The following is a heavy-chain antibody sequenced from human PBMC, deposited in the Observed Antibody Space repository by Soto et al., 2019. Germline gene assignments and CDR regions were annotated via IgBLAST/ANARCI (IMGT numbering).Heavy chain of an antibody. J-gene: IGHJ6*02. Sequence: ASVKVSCKASGYTSTSYAMHWVRQAPGQRLEWMGWINAGNGNTKYSQKFQGRVTITRDTSASTAYMELSSLRSEDTAVYYCARDTPDPGIVVVPAARPDGMDVWGQGTTVTVSS. CDR3: ARDTPDPGIVVVPAARPDGMDV. V-gene: IGHV1-3*01. CDR1: GYTSTSYA. CDR2: INAGNGNT. D-gene: IGHD2-2*01.